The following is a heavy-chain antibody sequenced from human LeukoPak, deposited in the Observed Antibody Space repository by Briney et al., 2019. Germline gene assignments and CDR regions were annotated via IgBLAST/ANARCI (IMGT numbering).Heavy chain of an antibody. V-gene: IGHV3-30-3*01. Sequence: GRSLRLSCAASGFTFSSYAMHWVRQAPGKGLEWVAVISYDGSNKYYADSVKGRFTISRDNSKNTLYLQMNSLRAEDTAVYYCARGARIRGVPLIDYYFDYWGQGTLVTVSS. CDR3: ARGARIRGVPLIDYYFDY. D-gene: IGHD3-10*01. CDR2: ISYDGSNK. J-gene: IGHJ4*02. CDR1: GFTFSSYA.